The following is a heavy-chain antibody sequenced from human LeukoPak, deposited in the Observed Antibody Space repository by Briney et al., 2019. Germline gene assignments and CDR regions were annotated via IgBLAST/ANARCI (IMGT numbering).Heavy chain of an antibody. CDR3: ARGNAHAFDI. J-gene: IGHJ3*02. D-gene: IGHD1-1*01. CDR1: GFTFSNYW. CDR2: IHSDGSST. Sequence: PGGSLRLSSAASGFTFSNYWMHWVRQAPGKGLVWVSRIHSDGSSTTSADSVKGRFTISRDNAENTLYLQMNSLRAEDTAVYFCARGNAHAFDIWGQGTMVTVSS. V-gene: IGHV3-74*01.